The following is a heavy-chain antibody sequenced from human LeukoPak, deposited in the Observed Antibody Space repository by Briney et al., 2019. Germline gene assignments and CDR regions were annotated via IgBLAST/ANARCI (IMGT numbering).Heavy chain of an antibody. CDR2: ISGSGGST. V-gene: IGHV3-23*01. CDR1: GFTFSSYA. CDR3: AKGIVVVPAASAFDI. D-gene: IGHD2-2*01. J-gene: IGHJ3*02. Sequence: PGGSLRLSCAASGFTFSSYAMSWVRQAPGKGLEWVSAISGSGGSTYYADSVKGRFTISRDNAKNSLYLQMNSLRAEDTALYYCAKGIVVVPAASAFDIWGQGTMVTVSS.